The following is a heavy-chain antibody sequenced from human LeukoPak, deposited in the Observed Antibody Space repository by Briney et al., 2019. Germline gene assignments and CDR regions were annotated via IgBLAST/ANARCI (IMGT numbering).Heavy chain of an antibody. D-gene: IGHD6-13*01. J-gene: IGHJ4*02. Sequence: GGSLRLSCAAAGFTFSSYTMSWVRLAPEKVLEWVSGVRGSGGSTYYADSVKGRFTISSNSSKNTLYLQMNSLRAEDTAVYYCAKGRSSSFIQYFDYWGQGTLVTVSS. V-gene: IGHV3-23*01. CDR3: AKGRSSSFIQYFDY. CDR1: GFTFSSYT. CDR2: VRGSGGST.